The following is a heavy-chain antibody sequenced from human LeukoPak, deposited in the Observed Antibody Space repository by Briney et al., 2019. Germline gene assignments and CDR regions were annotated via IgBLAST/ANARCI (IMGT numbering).Heavy chain of an antibody. D-gene: IGHD6-19*01. CDR3: ARHHSGYSSGWYALWYFQH. V-gene: IGHV4-39*01. Sequence: SETLSLTCTVSGGSISSSSYYWGWIREPPGTGLEWIGSIYYSGSTYYNPSLKSRVTISVDTSKNQFSLKLSSVTAADTAVYYCARHHSGYSSGWYALWYFQHWGQGTLVTVSS. CDR1: GGSISSSSYY. J-gene: IGHJ1*01. CDR2: IYYSGST.